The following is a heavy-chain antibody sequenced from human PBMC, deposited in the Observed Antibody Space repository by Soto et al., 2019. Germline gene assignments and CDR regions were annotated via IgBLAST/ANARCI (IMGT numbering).Heavy chain of an antibody. D-gene: IGHD3-16*01. V-gene: IGHV4-59*01. CDR3: ARDMHDVFFYCFDP. Sequence: YHVSCLRLYTRKGLEWIAYTSYTGNTNYNPSLQSRVTISLDTSKNQLSLKLTPMTAADTAVYYCARDMHDVFFYCFDPRGEGTLFTV. J-gene: IGHJ5*02. CDR2: TSYTGNT. CDR1: YH.